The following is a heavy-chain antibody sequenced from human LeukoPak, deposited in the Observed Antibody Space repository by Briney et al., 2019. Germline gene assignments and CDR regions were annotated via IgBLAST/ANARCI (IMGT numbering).Heavy chain of an antibody. D-gene: IGHD3-9*01. Sequence: GASVKVSCKASGYTFTSYDINWVRQATGQGLEWMGWMNPNSGNTGYAQKFQGRVTITRNTSISTAYMELSSLRSEDTAVYYCARGLGPRYFDWLDGPYLDYHYYYLDVWGKGTTVTVSS. CDR3: ARGLGPRYFDWLDGPYLDYHYYYLDV. CDR1: GYTFTSYD. V-gene: IGHV1-8*03. J-gene: IGHJ6*03. CDR2: MNPNSGNT.